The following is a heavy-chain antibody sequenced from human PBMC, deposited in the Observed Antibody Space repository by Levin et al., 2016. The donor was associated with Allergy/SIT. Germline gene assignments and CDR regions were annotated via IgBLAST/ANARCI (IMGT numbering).Heavy chain of an antibody. D-gene: IGHD2-8*01. CDR3: ARGQWPYYFDY. CDR2: IYYSGST. V-gene: IGHV4-59*13. CDR1: GGSISSYY. Sequence: SETLSLTCTVSGGSISSYYWSWIRQPPGKGLEWIGYIYYSGSTNYNPSLKSRVTISVDTSKNQFSLKLSSVTAADTAVYYCARGQWPYYFDYWGQGTLVTVSS. J-gene: IGHJ4*02.